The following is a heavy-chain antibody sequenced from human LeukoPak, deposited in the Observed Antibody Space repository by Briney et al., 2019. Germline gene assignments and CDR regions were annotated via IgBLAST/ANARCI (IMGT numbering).Heavy chain of an antibody. CDR3: ARAGTEWEFDP. Sequence: SETLSLTCTVSGGSISSSSYYWGWIRQPPGKGLEWIGSIYYSGSTYYNPSLKSRVTISVDTSKNQFSLKLSSVTAADTAVYYGARAGTEWEFDPWGQGTLVTVSS. V-gene: IGHV4-39*07. J-gene: IGHJ5*02. CDR2: IYYSGST. D-gene: IGHD1-26*01. CDR1: GGSISSSSYY.